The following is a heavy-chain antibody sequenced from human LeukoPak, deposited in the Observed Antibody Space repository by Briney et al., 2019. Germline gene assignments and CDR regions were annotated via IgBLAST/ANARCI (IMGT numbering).Heavy chain of an antibody. CDR1: GGSFSGYY. CDR2: INHSGST. CDR3: ASRPEYSSGWYAGGWFDP. Sequence: SETLSLTCAVYGGSFSGYYWSWIRQPPGKGLEWIGEINHSGSTNYNPSLKSRVTISVDTSKNRFSLKLSSVTAADTAVYYCASRPEYSSGWYAGGWFDPWGQGTLVTVSS. J-gene: IGHJ5*02. D-gene: IGHD6-19*01. V-gene: IGHV4-34*01.